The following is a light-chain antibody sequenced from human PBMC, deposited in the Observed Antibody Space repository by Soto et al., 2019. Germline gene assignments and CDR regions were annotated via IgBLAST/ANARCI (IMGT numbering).Light chain of an antibody. CDR1: QDISNY. V-gene: IGKV1-33*01. CDR3: QQYDNLPLT. Sequence: DIQMTQSPSSLSASVGDRVTITCQASQDISNYLNWYQQKPGKAPKLLLYDASNLETGVPSRFSGSGSGTDFTFTISSLQHDDIATYYCQQYDNLPLTFGPGTKVDIK. CDR2: DAS. J-gene: IGKJ3*01.